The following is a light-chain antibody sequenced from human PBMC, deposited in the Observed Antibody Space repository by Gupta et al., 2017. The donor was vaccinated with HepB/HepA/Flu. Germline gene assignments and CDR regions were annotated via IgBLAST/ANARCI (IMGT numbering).Light chain of an antibody. CDR2: AAS. V-gene: IGKV1-8*01. J-gene: IGKJ3*01. CDR3: QQYDSYPVT. Sequence: AILTTQPPSSFSASTGDRVTITCRASQGISSYLAWYQQKPGKAPKLLIYAASTLQSGVPSRFSGSGSGTDFTLTISCLQSEDFATYYCQQYDSYPVTFGHGTKVDIK. CDR1: QGISSY.